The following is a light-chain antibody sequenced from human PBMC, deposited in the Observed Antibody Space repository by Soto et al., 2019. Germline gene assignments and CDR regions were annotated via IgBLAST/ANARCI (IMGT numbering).Light chain of an antibody. CDR1: QRIGSW. Sequence: DIQMTQSPSTLSASVGDRVTITCRASQRIGSWLAWYQQKPGKAPKALIYEASTLQTGVPSRFSGNGAGTEFTLTISGLQPDDFATYYCQQYATYPTFGQGTKVDIK. CDR3: QQYATYPT. V-gene: IGKV1-5*01. CDR2: EAS. J-gene: IGKJ1*01.